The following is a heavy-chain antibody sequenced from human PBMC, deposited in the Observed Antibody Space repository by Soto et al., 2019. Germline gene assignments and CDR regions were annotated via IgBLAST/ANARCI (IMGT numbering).Heavy chain of an antibody. J-gene: IGHJ3*02. V-gene: IGHV3-9*01. D-gene: IGHD4-17*01. CDR3: AKSKGDLEILKTTVTTFWGPFHI. CDR2: ITWNSGSR. Sequence: EVQLVESGGGLVQPGRSLRLSCAASGFTFDDYAMHWVRQAPGKGPEWVSGITWNSGSRGYAESVKGRFTISRDNAKNSLYLQMNSLRTEDTALYCCAKSKGDLEILKTTVTTFWGPFHIWGQWKMVSVSP. CDR1: GFTFDDYA.